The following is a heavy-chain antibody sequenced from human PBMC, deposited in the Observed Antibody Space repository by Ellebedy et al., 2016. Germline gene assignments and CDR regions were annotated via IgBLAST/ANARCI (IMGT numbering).Heavy chain of an antibody. V-gene: IGHV3-48*02. Sequence: GGSLRLSCAALGFTFSSYAMSWVRKAPGKGLEWVLYISSSSSTIYYADAVKGRFTISRDNAKNSLYLQMNSLRDEDTAVYYCAGTPAAYCGGDCYSGWYFDLWGRGTLVTVSS. CDR1: GFTFSSYA. CDR3: AGTPAAYCGGDCYSGWYFDL. D-gene: IGHD2-21*02. CDR2: ISSSSSTI. J-gene: IGHJ2*01.